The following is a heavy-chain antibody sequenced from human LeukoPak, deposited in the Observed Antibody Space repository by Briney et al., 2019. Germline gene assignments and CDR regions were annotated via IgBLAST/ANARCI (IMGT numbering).Heavy chain of an antibody. D-gene: IGHD2-2*01. Sequence: GGSLRLSCAASGFTFSSYAMSWVRQAPGKGLEWVSAISGSGGSTYYADSVKGRFTISRDNSKNTLYLQMNSLRAEDTAVYYCAKVEDIVVVPAVSPDYWGQGTLGTVSS. J-gene: IGHJ4*02. CDR3: AKVEDIVVVPAVSPDY. CDR2: ISGSGGST. V-gene: IGHV3-23*01. CDR1: GFTFSSYA.